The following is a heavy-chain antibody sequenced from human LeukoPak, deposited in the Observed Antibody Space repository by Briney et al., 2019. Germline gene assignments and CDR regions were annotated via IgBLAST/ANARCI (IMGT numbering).Heavy chain of an antibody. J-gene: IGHJ4*02. CDR1: GYTLTELS. V-gene: IGHV1-24*01. CDR2: FDPEDGET. Sequence: ASVNVSCKVSGYTLTELSMHWVRQDPGKGLEWMGGFDPEDGETIYAQKFQGRVTMTEDTSTDTAYMELSSLRSEDTAVYYCATGRLGESFFDYWGQGTLVTVSS. CDR3: ATGRLGESFFDY. D-gene: IGHD3-10*01.